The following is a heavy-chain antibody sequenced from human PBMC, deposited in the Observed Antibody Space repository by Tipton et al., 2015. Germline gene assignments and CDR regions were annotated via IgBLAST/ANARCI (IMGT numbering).Heavy chain of an antibody. V-gene: IGHV3-23*01. CDR2: ITGSGARS. CDR1: GFTFNSYD. J-gene: IGHJ4*02. D-gene: IGHD3-10*01. Sequence: GSLRLSCAASGFTFNSYDMGWVRQAPGKGLEWVSSITGSGARSYYADSVKGRFTISRDNAKNTLYLQMSTLRAEDTAVYYCAMDSPGRYPFDYWGQGTLVTVSS. CDR3: AMDSPGRYPFDY.